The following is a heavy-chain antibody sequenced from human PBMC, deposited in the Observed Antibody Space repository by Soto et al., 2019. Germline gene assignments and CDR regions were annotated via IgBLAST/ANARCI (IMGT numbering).Heavy chain of an antibody. V-gene: IGHV3-21*01. Sequence: GGSLRLSCAASGFTFSSYSMNWVRQAPGKGLEWVLSISSSSSYIYYADSVKGRFTISRDNAKNSLYLQMNSLRAEDTAVYYCARDPRFLEWLSLGNWFDPWGQGTLVTVSS. CDR2: ISSSSSYI. J-gene: IGHJ5*02. D-gene: IGHD3-3*01. CDR3: ARDPRFLEWLSLGNWFDP. CDR1: GFTFSSYS.